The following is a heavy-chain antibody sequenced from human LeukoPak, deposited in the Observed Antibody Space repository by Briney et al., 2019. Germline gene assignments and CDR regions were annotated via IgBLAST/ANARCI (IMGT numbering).Heavy chain of an antibody. V-gene: IGHV3-66*01. CDR2: FYSGGGNT. Sequence: GSLRLSCAASGFPVSDNYMSWVRQAPGKGLEWVSVFYSGGGNTNYANSVKGRFTISRDNSKNTLYLQMNSLRAEDTAVYYCARERYCGGDCYSFAFDIWGQGTMVTVSS. J-gene: IGHJ3*02. CDR1: GFPVSDNY. D-gene: IGHD2-21*02. CDR3: ARERYCGGDCYSFAFDI.